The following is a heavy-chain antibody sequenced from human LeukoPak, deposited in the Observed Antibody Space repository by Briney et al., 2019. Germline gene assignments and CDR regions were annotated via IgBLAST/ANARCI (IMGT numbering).Heavy chain of an antibody. Sequence: PGGSLRLSCAASGFTFSSYAMHWVRQAPGKGLEWVAVISYDGSNKYYADSVKGRFTISRGNSKNTLYLQMNSLRAEDTAVYYCARWGYVDTAMVVFDYWGQGTLVTVSS. CDR1: GFTFSSYA. CDR2: ISYDGSNK. CDR3: ARWGYVDTAMVVFDY. V-gene: IGHV3-30*04. J-gene: IGHJ4*02. D-gene: IGHD5-18*01.